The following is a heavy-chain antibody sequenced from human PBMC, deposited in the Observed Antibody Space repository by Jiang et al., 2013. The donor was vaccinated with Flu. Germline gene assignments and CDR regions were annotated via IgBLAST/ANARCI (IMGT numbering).Heavy chain of an antibody. Sequence: GSGLVKPSETLSLTCTVSGGSISSYYWSWIRQPPGKGLEWIGYIYYSGSTNYNPSLKSRVTISVDTSKNQFSLKLSSVTAADTAVYYCARVPPILGGVPDPGGAFDIWGQGTMVTVSS. V-gene: IGHV4-59*01. CDR1: GGSISSYY. D-gene: IGHD2-2*01. CDR3: ARVPPILGGVPDPGGAFDI. J-gene: IGHJ3*02. CDR2: IYYSGST.